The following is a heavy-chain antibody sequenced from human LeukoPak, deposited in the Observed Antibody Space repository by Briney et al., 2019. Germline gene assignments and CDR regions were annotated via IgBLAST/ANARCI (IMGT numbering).Heavy chain of an antibody. D-gene: IGHD5-18*01. CDR2: IIPIFGTA. V-gene: IGHV1-69*01. CDR3: ARFRVVGGYSYGYLFDY. CDR1: GYTFTGYY. J-gene: IGHJ4*02. Sequence: GASVKVSCKASGYTFTGYYMHWVRQAPGQGLEWMGGIIPIFGTANYAQKFQGRVTITADESTSTAYMELSSLRSEDTAVYYCARFRVVGGYSYGYLFDYWGQGTLVTVSS.